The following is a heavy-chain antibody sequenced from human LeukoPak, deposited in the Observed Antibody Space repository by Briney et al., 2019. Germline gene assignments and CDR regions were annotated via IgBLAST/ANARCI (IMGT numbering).Heavy chain of an antibody. D-gene: IGHD1-26*01. J-gene: IGHJ4*02. V-gene: IGHV4-4*02. CDR1: GGSISSSNW. Sequence: SETLSLTCAVSGGSISSSNWWSWVHQPPGKGLEWIGEIYHSGSTNYNPSLKSRVTISVDKSKNQFSLKLSSVTAADTAVYYCARLRAVGATLDYWGQGTLVTVSS. CDR3: ARLRAVGATLDY. CDR2: IYHSGST.